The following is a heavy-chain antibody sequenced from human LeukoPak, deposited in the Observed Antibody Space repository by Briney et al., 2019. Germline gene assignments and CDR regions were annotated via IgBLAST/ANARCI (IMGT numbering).Heavy chain of an antibody. CDR1: GGTFSSYA. Sequence: SVTVSCKASGGTFSSYAISWVRQAPGQGLEWMGGIIPIFGTANYAQKFQGRVTITADESTSTAYMELSSLRSEDTAVYYCASQYSSSWYGGYWFDPWGQGTLVTVSS. CDR3: ASQYSSSWYGGYWFDP. CDR2: IIPIFGTA. V-gene: IGHV1-69*13. J-gene: IGHJ5*02. D-gene: IGHD6-13*01.